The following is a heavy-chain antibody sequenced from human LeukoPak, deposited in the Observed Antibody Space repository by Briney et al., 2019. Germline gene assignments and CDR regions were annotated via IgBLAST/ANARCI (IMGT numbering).Heavy chain of an antibody. V-gene: IGHV1-69*01. CDR1: GDTFSSYA. CDR2: IIPIFGTA. CDR3: ATSRGSPWDYFDY. J-gene: IGHJ4*02. Sequence: SVKVSCKASGDTFSSYAISWVRQAPGQGLEWMGGIIPIFGTANYAQKFQGRVTITADESTSTAYMELSSLRSEDTAVYYCATSRGSPWDYFDYWGQGTLVTVSS. D-gene: IGHD6-25*01.